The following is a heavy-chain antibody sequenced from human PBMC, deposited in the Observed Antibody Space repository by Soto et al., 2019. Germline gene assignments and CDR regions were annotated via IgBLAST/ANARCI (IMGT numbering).Heavy chain of an antibody. CDR3: EKRDDSGSSRGAPFDY. CDR2: ISSSGGTT. CDR1: GFSFSNYA. J-gene: IGHJ4*01. V-gene: IGHV3-23*01. Sequence: PGGSLRLSCAASGFSFSNYAMTWVRQTPGKGLEWVSTISSSGGTTYYADSVKGRFTISRDNSKNTLFLQMNSLRAEDTAIYYWEKRDDSGSSRGAPFDYGAQGTLVT. D-gene: IGHD3-22*01.